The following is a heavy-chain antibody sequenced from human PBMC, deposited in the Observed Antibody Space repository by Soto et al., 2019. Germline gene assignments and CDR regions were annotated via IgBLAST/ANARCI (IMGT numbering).Heavy chain of an antibody. Sequence: SETLSLTCTVSGGSISSYYWSWIRQPPGKGLEWIGYIYYSGSTNYNPSLKSRVTISVDTSKNQFSLKLSSVTAADTAVYYCARHRLGRKGLVDFDYWGQGTLVTVSS. J-gene: IGHJ4*02. D-gene: IGHD6-6*01. V-gene: IGHV4-59*08. CDR2: IYYSGST. CDR3: ARHRLGRKGLVDFDY. CDR1: GGSISSYY.